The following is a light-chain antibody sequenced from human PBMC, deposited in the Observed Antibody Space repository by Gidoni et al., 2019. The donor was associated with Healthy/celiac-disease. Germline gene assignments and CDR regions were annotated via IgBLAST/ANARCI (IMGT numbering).Light chain of an antibody. Sequence: DIQMTQSPSSLSASVGDRVTITCRASQSISSYVNWSQQKPGKAPTLLIYAASRLQRGVASSFSGSGSGTDFTLTISSLQPEDCATYYCQQSYSTPLTFGGGTKVEIK. CDR1: QSISSY. V-gene: IGKV1-39*01. CDR2: AAS. CDR3: QQSYSTPLT. J-gene: IGKJ4*01.